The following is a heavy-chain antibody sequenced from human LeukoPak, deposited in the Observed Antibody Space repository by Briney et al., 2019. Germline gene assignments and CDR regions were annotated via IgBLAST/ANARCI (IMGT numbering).Heavy chain of an antibody. CDR1: GYTFSSCG. CDR2: ISSYNGYT. J-gene: IGHJ4*02. V-gene: IGHV1-18*01. D-gene: IGHD3-10*01. Sequence: ASVKVSCKASGYTFSSCGITWVRQAPGQGLEWMGWISSYNGYTNYAQKLQGRVTMTTETSTSTAYMELRSLRSDDTAVYYCARVSHYYGSEIEYWGQGTLVTVSS. CDR3: ARVSHYYGSEIEY.